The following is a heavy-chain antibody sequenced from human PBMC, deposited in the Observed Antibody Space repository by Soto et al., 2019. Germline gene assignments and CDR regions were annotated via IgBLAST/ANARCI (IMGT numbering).Heavy chain of an antibody. J-gene: IGHJ5*02. Sequence: EVQLVESGGGLVKPGGSLRLSCAASGFTFSNAWMNWVRQAAGRGLEWVGRIKSKTDGGTTDYAAPVKGRFTISRDDSKNTLYLQMNSLKTEDTAVYYCTTHLNYYDSSGYYYLNWFDPWGQGTLVTVSS. CDR1: GFTFSNAW. V-gene: IGHV3-15*07. CDR3: TTHLNYYDSSGYYYLNWFDP. D-gene: IGHD3-22*01. CDR2: IKSKTDGGTT.